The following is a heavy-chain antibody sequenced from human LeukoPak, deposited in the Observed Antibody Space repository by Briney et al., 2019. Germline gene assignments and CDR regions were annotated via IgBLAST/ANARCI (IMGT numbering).Heavy chain of an antibody. CDR3: ARGDSSPSHYYYYMDV. CDR1: GASIYSYF. CDR2: IYHSGST. V-gene: IGHV4-59*01. D-gene: IGHD2-21*02. Sequence: PSETLSLTCTVSGASIYSYFWSWVRQPPGKGLEWIGYIYHSGSTNYNPSLESRVTMSIDMWADQFSLKLTSVTAADTAVYFCARGDSSPSHYYYYMDVWGKGTTVTVSS. J-gene: IGHJ6*03.